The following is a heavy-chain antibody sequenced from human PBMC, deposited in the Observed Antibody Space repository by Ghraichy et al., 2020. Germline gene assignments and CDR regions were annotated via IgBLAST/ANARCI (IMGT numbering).Heavy chain of an antibody. CDR1: GFTFSSYA. V-gene: IGHV3-23*01. J-gene: IGHJ3*02. CDR2: ISGSGGST. D-gene: IGHD3-22*01. CDR3: AKSQYYYDSSGYPPDAFDI. Sequence: GGSLRLSCAASGFTFSSYAMSWVRQAPGKGLEWVSAISGSGGSTYYADSVKGRFTISRDNSKNTLYLQMNSLRAEDTAVYYCAKSQYYYDSSGYPPDAFDIWGQGTMVTVSS.